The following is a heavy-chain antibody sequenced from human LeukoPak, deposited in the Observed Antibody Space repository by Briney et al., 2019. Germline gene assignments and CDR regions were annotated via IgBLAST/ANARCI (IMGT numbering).Heavy chain of an antibody. CDR3: AKAKSSSRDSYCMDV. CDR1: GFTFSSYA. J-gene: IGHJ6*03. D-gene: IGHD6-6*01. Sequence: GGSLRLSCAASGFTFSSYAMSWVRQAPGKGLEWVSAISGSGGSTYYADSVKGRFTISRDNSKNTLYLQMNSLRAEDTAVYYCAKAKSSSRDSYCMDVWGKGTTVTVSS. V-gene: IGHV3-23*01. CDR2: ISGSGGST.